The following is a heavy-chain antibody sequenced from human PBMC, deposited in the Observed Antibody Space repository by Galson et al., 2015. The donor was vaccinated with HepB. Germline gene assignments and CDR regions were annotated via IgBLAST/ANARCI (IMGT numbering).Heavy chain of an antibody. Sequence: SVKVSCKASGYTVTGYYMHWVRQAPGQGLEWMGWINPNSGGTNYAQTFQGWVTMTRDTSISTAYMELSRLRSDDTAVYYCARGTLAAAGILYYGMDVWVQGTTVTVSS. CDR3: ARGTLAAAGILYYGMDV. D-gene: IGHD6-13*01. V-gene: IGHV1-2*04. J-gene: IGHJ6*02. CDR1: GYTVTGYY. CDR2: INPNSGGT.